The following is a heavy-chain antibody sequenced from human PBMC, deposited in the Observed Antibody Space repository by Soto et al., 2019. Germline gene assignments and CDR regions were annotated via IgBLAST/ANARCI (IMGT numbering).Heavy chain of an antibody. J-gene: IGHJ5*02. CDR3: ARVIAVAGSYLRGDWFGP. Sequence: SETLSLTCSVSGGSIGSSSYYFGWIRQPPGKGLEWIGEINHSGSTNYNPSLKSRVTISVDTSKNQFSLKLSSVTAADTAVYYCARVIAVAGSYLRGDWFGPWGQGTLVTVSS. V-gene: IGHV4-39*07. CDR1: GGSIGSSSYY. D-gene: IGHD6-19*01. CDR2: INHSGST.